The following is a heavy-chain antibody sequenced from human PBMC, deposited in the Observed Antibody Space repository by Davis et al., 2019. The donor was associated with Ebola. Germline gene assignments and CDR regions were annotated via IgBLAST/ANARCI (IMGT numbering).Heavy chain of an antibody. CDR1: EYTLRSYG. V-gene: IGHV3-30*02. CDR3: ATDLGYCTDGRCNHYHYGLDV. CDR2: IRYDGNRK. J-gene: IGHJ6*02. D-gene: IGHD2-15*01. Sequence: GESLKISCAASEYTLRSYGIHWVRQAPGKGLEWVSFIRYDGNRKYYADSVKGRFTISRDNSKGTLYLQMNSLRTEDTAVYYCATDLGYCTDGRCNHYHYGLDVWGQGTTVTVSS.